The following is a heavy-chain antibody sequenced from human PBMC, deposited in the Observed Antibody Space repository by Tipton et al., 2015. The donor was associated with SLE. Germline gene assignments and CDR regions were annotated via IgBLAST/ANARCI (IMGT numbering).Heavy chain of an antibody. CDR1: GISISTHY. CDR2: MHNSGST. Sequence: LRLSCKVSGISISTHYWSWIRQPPGKGLEWIGQMHNSGSTNYNPSLKSRVTISVDTSKNQFSLKLSSVTAADTAVYYCASGLSFDYWGQGTLVTVSS. CDR3: ASGLSFDY. D-gene: IGHD3/OR15-3a*01. V-gene: IGHV4-59*11. J-gene: IGHJ4*02.